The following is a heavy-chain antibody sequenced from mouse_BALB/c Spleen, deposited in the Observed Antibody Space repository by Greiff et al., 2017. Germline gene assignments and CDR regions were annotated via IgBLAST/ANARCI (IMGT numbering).Heavy chain of an antibody. CDR1: GFTFSDYY. J-gene: IGHJ1*01. CDR3: ARRDPYWYFDV. D-gene: IGHD3-3*01. V-gene: IGHV5-4*02. Sequence: EVQVVESGGGLVKPGGSLKLSCAASGFTFSDYYMYWVRQTPEKRLEWVATISDGGSYTYYPDSVKGRFTISRDNAKNNLYLQMSSLKSEDTAMYYCARRDPYWYFDVWGAGTTVTVSS. CDR2: ISDGGSYT.